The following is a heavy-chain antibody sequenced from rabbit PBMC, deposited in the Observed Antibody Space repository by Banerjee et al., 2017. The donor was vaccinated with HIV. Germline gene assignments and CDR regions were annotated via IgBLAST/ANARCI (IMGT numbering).Heavy chain of an antibody. D-gene: IGHD8-1*01. V-gene: IGHV1S45*01. CDR1: GFDFSNKYV. CDR3: ARDLGGSSDL. Sequence: QEQLEESGGGLVQPGGSLTLSCKASGFDFSNKYVMCWVRQAPGKGLEWIACINTSSGDTVYATWAKGRFTISKASWTTVTLQMTSLTAADTATYFCARDLGGSSDLWGPGTLVTVS. CDR2: INTSSGDT. J-gene: IGHJ4*01.